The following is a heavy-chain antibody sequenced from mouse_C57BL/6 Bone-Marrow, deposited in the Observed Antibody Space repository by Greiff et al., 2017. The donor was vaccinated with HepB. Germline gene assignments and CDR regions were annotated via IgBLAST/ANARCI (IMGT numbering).Heavy chain of an antibody. V-gene: IGHV1-82*01. Sequence: LVKPGASVKISCKASGYAFSSSWMNWVKQRPGKGLEWIGRIYPGDGDTNYNGKFKGKATLTADKSSSTAYMQLSSLTSEDSAVYFCAREDYYGSSYWGQGTTLTVSS. CDR2: IYPGDGDT. J-gene: IGHJ2*01. CDR1: GYAFSSSW. CDR3: AREDYYGSSY. D-gene: IGHD1-1*01.